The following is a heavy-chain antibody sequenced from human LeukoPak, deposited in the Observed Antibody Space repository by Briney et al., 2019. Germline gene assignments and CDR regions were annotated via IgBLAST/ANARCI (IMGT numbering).Heavy chain of an antibody. Sequence: GGSLRLSCAASGFTLSDYWMTWVRQAPGKGLEWVANIKHDGSEKHYVDSVKGRFTISRDNAKKSLCLQMNSLRAEDTAVYYCARGYYGSGSYRGGYFDFWGQGTLVTVSS. D-gene: IGHD3-10*01. CDR3: ARGYYGSGSYRGGYFDF. J-gene: IGHJ4*02. CDR1: GFTLSDYW. V-gene: IGHV3-7*01. CDR2: IKHDGSEK.